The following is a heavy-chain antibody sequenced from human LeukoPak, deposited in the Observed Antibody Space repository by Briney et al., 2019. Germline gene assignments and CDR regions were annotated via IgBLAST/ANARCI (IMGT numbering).Heavy chain of an antibody. Sequence: PSETPSLTCTVSGGSISSYYWSWIRQPPGKGLEWIGYIYYSGSTNYNPSLKSRVTISVDTSKNQFSLKLSSVTAADTAVYYCARVSLRGEVDYWGQGTLVTVSS. CDR1: GGSISSYY. V-gene: IGHV4-59*01. CDR3: ARVSLRGEVDY. CDR2: IYYSGST. D-gene: IGHD3-10*01. J-gene: IGHJ4*02.